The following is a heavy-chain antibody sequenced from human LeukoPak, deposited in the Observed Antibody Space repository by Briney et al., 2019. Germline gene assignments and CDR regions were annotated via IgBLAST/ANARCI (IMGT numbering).Heavy chain of an antibody. D-gene: IGHD3-16*01. J-gene: IGHJ4*02. CDR2: IGGSGVGT. CDR3: AKSETSATTFLDY. CDR1: GFTFSSYA. Sequence: HPGGSLRLSCAASGFTFSSYAMSWVRQAPGKGLEWVSTIGGSGVGTYHADSVKGRFTISRDNSKNTLYLQMNSLRAEDTAVYYCAKSETSATTFLDYWGQGTLVTVSS. V-gene: IGHV3-23*01.